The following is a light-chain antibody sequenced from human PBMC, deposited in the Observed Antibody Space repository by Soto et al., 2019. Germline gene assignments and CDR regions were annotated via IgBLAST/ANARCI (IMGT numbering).Light chain of an antibody. J-gene: IGKJ2*01. V-gene: IGKV3-20*01. CDR1: QSVSSNY. Sequence: EIVLTQSPGTLSLSPGEGATVSCRASQSVSSNYLAWYQQKPGQAPRLLIYAASSRATGIPDRFTGGGSGTDFTLTSSRLEPEDFAVYYCQQYGSSPPMYTFGQGTKLEI. CDR2: AAS. CDR3: QQYGSSPPMYT.